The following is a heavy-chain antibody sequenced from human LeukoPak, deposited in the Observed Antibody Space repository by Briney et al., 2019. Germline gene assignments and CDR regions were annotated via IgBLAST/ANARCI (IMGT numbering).Heavy chain of an antibody. Sequence: PGGSVRLSCAASGFTFSNYAITWVRQAPGKGLEWVSSISCSGGSTYYADSVKGRFTISRDNSKNTLYLQMYSLRAEDTAVYYCAKVEGASKASVYWGQGVLVTVSS. V-gene: IGHV3-23*01. CDR2: ISCSGGST. CDR3: AKVEGASKASVY. J-gene: IGHJ4*02. D-gene: IGHD1-1*01. CDR1: GFTFSNYA.